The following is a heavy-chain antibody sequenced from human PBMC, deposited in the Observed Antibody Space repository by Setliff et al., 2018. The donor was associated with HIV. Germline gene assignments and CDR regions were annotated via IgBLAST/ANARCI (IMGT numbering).Heavy chain of an antibody. CDR2: ISGSGGST. CDR1: GFTFSNYA. J-gene: IGHJ4*02. D-gene: IGHD6-25*01. V-gene: IGHV3-23*01. Sequence: LSLSCAASGFTFSNYAMSWVRQAPGKGLEWVSGISGSGGSTYYADSVKGRFTISRDNSKNTLYLQMNSLRAEDTAVYYCAKDQSSAGYYFDSWGQGTLVTVS. CDR3: AKDQSSAGYYFDS.